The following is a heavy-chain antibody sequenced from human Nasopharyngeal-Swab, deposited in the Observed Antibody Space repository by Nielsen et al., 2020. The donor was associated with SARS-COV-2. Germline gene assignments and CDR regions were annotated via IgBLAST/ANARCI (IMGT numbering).Heavy chain of an antibody. V-gene: IGHV1-18*01. Sequence: ASVKVSCKASGYTFTRHGISWVRQAPGQGLEWMGWISAYNGNTHYAQKLQGRVTMTTGTSTSTAYMELRSLRSDDTAVYYCARDQVAAAAYGTFDYWGQGSLVTVSS. J-gene: IGHJ4*02. CDR2: ISAYNGNT. CDR3: ARDQVAAAAYGTFDY. CDR1: GYTFTRHG. D-gene: IGHD6-13*01.